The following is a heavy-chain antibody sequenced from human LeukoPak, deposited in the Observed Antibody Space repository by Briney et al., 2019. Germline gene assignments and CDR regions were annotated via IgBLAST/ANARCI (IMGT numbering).Heavy chain of an antibody. Sequence: SVKVSCKASGGTFSSYAISWVRQAPGQGLEWMGGIIPIFGIANYAQKFQGRVTITADESTSTAYMELSSLRSEDTAVFYCARDASLQGAFDIWGQGTLVTVSS. V-gene: IGHV1-69*13. CDR2: IIPIFGIA. CDR3: ARDASLQGAFDI. J-gene: IGHJ3*02. CDR1: GGTFSSYA.